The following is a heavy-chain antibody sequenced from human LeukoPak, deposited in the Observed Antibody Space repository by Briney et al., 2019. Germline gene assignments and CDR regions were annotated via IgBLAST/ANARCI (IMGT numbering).Heavy chain of an antibody. D-gene: IGHD3-10*01. CDR3: AREGGTMARGGSRGFDF. J-gene: IGHJ4*02. CDR1: GYTFTGYY. V-gene: IGHV1-2*02. CDR2: INPNSGGT. Sequence: ASVKVSCKASGYTFTGYYTHWVRQAPGQGLEWMGWINPNSGGTNYAQKFQGRVTMTRDTSITTVYMELSRLRSDDTAVYYCAREGGTMARGGSRGFDFWGQGNLVTVSS.